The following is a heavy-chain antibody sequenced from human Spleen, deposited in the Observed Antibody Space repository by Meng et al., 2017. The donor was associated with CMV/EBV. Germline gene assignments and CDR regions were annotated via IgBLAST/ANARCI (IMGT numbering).Heavy chain of an antibody. D-gene: IGHD3-3*01. Sequence: SETLSLTCGVYGGSLRGYYWSWIRQPPGKGLEWIGEISHSGSTNYNPSLKSRVTISVDTSKNQFSLKLSSVTAADTAVYYCARTYDFWSGYYDDYWGQGTLVTVSS. CDR2: ISHSGST. CDR3: ARTYDFWSGYYDDY. CDR1: GGSLRGYY. V-gene: IGHV4-34*01. J-gene: IGHJ4*02.